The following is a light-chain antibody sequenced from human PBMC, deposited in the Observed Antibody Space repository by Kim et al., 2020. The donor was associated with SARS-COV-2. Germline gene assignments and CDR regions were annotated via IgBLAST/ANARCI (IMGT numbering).Light chain of an antibody. CDR2: GKN. V-gene: IGLV3-19*01. J-gene: IGLJ2*01. CDR3: NSRDSSGNHL. CDR1: SLRSYY. Sequence: SSELTQDPAVSVALGQTVRITCQGDSLRSYYASWYQQKPGQAPVLVIYGKNNRSSGIPDRFSGSSSGNTASLTITGAQAEDEADYYCNSRDSSGNHLLGG.